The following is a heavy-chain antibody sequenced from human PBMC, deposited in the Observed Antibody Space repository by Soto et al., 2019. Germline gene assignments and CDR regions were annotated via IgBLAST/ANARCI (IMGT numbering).Heavy chain of an antibody. Sequence: EVQLLESGGGLVQPGGSLRLSCAASEFTFSSYAMSWVRRAPGKGLAWVSAISGSGDSTYYADSVKGRFTISRDNSKNTLYLQINSLRADDTAVYYCAIAGSLWSTDLLDYWGQGTLVTVSS. J-gene: IGHJ4*02. CDR3: AIAGSLWSTDLLDY. V-gene: IGHV3-23*01. CDR1: EFTFSSYA. D-gene: IGHD3-10*01. CDR2: ISGSGDST.